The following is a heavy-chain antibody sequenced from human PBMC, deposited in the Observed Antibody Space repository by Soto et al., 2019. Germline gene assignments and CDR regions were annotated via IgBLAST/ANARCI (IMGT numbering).Heavy chain of an antibody. J-gene: IGHJ5*02. V-gene: IGHV4-61*01. CDR2: IYYSGST. CDR3: ARDSGVLWFGVNWFDP. D-gene: IGHD3-10*01. CDR1: GGSISSGSYY. Sequence: SETLSLTCTVSGGSISSGSYYWSWIRQPPGKGLEWIGYIYYSGSTNYNPSLKSRVTISVDTSKNQFSLKLSSVTAADTAVYYCARDSGVLWFGVNWFDPWGQGTLVTVS.